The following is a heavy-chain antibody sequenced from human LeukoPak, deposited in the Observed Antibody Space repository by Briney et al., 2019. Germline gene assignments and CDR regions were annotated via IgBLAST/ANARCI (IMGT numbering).Heavy chain of an antibody. CDR1: GYTFTTYG. CDR3: VREVYGSFDY. CDR2: INPYNGNT. D-gene: IGHD2/OR15-2a*01. J-gene: IGHJ4*02. Sequence: ASVKVSCKASGYTFTTYGISWVRPARGQGLEWMGWINPYNGNTNYAQKLQGRLTMTTDTSTRTAYMELRSLRSDGTAVYYCVREVYGSFDYWGQGTLVTVSS. V-gene: IGHV1-18*01.